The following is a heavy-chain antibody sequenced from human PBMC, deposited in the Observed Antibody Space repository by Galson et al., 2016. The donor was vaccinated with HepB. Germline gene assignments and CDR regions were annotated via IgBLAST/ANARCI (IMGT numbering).Heavy chain of an antibody. CDR3: ATKRGYYDSSGYSY. J-gene: IGHJ4*02. V-gene: IGHV1-24*01. CDR2: SDPEDGER. CDR1: GYTLTELS. Sequence: SVKVSCKVSGYTLTELSMHWVRQAPGKGLEWMGGSDPEDGERIYAQKFQGRVTMTEDTSTDTSYMELSSLRSEDTAVYYRATKRGYYDSSGYSYWGQGTLVTVSS. D-gene: IGHD3-22*01.